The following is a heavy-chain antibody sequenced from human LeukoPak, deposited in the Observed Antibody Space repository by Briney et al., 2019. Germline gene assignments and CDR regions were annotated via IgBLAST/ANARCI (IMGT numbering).Heavy chain of an antibody. CDR2: ISPTGGTT. CDR3: AREENVGFDS. J-gene: IGHJ4*02. Sequence: ASVKVSCKASGFMFTRYYMHWVRQAPGQGLEWLGIISPTGGTTTFAQKFQGRVTMTRDMSTSTVYMGLSSLRSADTAVYYCAREENVGFDSWGQGTLVTVSS. V-gene: IGHV1-46*01. CDR1: GFMFTRYY.